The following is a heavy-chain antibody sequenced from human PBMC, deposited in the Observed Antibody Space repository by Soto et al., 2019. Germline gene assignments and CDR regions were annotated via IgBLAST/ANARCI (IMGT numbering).Heavy chain of an antibody. CDR2: ISGSGGTA. CDR1: GFTFSSYA. CDR3: AKGRGKNWNFDY. J-gene: IGHJ4*02. V-gene: IGHV3-23*01. D-gene: IGHD1-1*01. Sequence: EVQLLESGGGSVQPGGSLRLSCVASGFTFSSYAMHWVRRPPGKGLEWVSSISGSGGTAYYPDSVKGRFSISRDSLVNTLYLQMNSLRAEDTAVYYCAKGRGKNWNFDYWGQGTLVTVSP.